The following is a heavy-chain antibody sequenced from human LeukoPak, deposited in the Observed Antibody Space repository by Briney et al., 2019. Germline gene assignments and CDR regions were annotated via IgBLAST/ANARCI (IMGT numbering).Heavy chain of an antibody. V-gene: IGHV1-2*02. CDR3: AREGSTSWGNWFDP. CDR1: GYTFTGYY. J-gene: IGHJ5*02. Sequence: GASVKVSCKASGYTFTGYYMHWVRQAPGQGLEWMGWISPNSGGINYAQKFQGRVTMTRDTSISTAYMELSRLRSDDTAVYYCAREGSTSWGNWFDPWGQGTLVTVSS. D-gene: IGHD2-2*01. CDR2: ISPNSGGI.